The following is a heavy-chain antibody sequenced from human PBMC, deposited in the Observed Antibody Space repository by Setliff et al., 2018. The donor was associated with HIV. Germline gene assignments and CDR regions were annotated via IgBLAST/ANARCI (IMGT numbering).Heavy chain of an antibody. V-gene: IGHV3-21*01. CDR1: GFNFSTHT. Sequence: GSLRLSCAASGFNFSTHTMNWIRQAPGKGLEWVSSISSTGTYIYYADAMKGRFTISRDNAKNSLYLQRNSLRAEDTAVYFCARPSNIDTPYDGTQSFYMYYYGMDVWGQGTTVTVSS. CDR3: ARPSNIDTPYDGTQSFYMYYYGMDV. CDR2: ISSTGTYI. D-gene: IGHD3-10*01. J-gene: IGHJ6*02.